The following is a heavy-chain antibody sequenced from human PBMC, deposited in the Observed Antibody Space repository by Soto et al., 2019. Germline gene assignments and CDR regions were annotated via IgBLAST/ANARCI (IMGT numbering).Heavy chain of an antibody. Sequence: PSETVSLTCSVSGGSISSYYWSWIRQPPGKGLEWIGYIYYTGTTSYNPSLKSRVTISVYKSRNQFSLKLTSVTAADTAVYYCARGPNYDFWSGYSRGWGKGIFVAVSS. CDR3: ARGPNYDFWSGYSRG. CDR1: GGSISSYY. V-gene: IGHV4-59*01. CDR2: IYYTGTT. D-gene: IGHD3-3*01. J-gene: IGHJ4*01.